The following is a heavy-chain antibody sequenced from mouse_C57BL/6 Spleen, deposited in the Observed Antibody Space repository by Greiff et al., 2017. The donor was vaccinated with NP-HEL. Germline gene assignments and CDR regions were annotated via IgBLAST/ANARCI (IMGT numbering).Heavy chain of an antibody. Sequence: VQLQQPGAELVKPGASVKMSCKASGYTFTSYWITWVKQRPGQGLEWIGGIYPASGGTNYNEKFKSKATLTVDTSSSTAYMPPSSLTAGEAEDYECASYYDGGDWGQGTTLTVSA. V-gene: IGHV1-55*01. CDR1: GYTFTSYW. D-gene: IGHD1-1*01. CDR3: ASYYDGGD. J-gene: IGHJ2*01. CDR2: IYPASGGT.